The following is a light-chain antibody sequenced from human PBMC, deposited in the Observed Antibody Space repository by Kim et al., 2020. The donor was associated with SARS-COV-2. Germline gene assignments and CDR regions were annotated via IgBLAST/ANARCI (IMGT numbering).Light chain of an antibody. CDR1: QSVSSY. CDR2: NAS. J-gene: IGKJ2*03. CDR3: QQRNSWPPSYS. V-gene: IGKV3-11*01. Sequence: SPGERATPSCRASQSVSSYLAWYQQKVGQAPRLLMYNASNRATGIPARFSGSGAGTDFTLTISSLEPEDFAVYYCQQRNSWPPSYSFGQGTKLEIK.